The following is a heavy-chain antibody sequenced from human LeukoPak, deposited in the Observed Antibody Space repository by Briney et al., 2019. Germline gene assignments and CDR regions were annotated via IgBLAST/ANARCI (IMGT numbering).Heavy chain of an antibody. CDR3: ARRFAAQLAFVDV. D-gene: IGHD3-3*02. CDR2: ISYNGGST. Sequence: GGSLRLSCAASGFTFSNYAMHWVRQAPGKGLEYVSAISYNGGSTYYANSVKGRFTMSRDNSKNTLYLQMGSLIAEDMAVYYCARRFAAQLAFVDVWGKGTTVTISS. CDR1: GFTFSNYA. J-gene: IGHJ6*04. V-gene: IGHV3-64*01.